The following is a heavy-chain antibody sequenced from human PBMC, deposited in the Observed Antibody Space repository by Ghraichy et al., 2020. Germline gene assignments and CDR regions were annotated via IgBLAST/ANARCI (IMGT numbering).Heavy chain of an antibody. Sequence: SETLSLTCAVSGGPFRGFYWSWIRQPPGEGLQWIGEISHTGSTNYHPYLKSRVTISLNTSKTQFSLTLSSVTAADTAIYYCATSSSSKFYNSMPLWGQGTTVIVAS. V-gene: IGHV4-34*01. J-gene: IGHJ6*02. D-gene: IGHD1-1*01. CDR3: ATSSSSKFYNSMPL. CDR1: GGPFRGFY. CDR2: ISHTGST.